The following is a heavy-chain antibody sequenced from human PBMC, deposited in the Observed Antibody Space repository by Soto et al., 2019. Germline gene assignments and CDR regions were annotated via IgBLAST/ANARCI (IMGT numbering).Heavy chain of an antibody. CDR2: IIPIFGTA. V-gene: IGHV1-69*13. CDR1: GGTFSSYA. D-gene: IGHD2-2*01. Sequence: SVKVSCKASGGTFSSYAISWVRQAPGQGLEWMGGIIPIFGTANYAQKFQGRVTITADESTSTAYMELSSLRSEDTAVYYCARADCSSTSCYDYYYYGMDVWGQGTTVTVSS. J-gene: IGHJ6*02. CDR3: ARADCSSTSCYDYYYYGMDV.